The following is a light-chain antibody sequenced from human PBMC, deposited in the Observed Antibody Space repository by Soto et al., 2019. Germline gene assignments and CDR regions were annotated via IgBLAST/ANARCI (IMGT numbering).Light chain of an antibody. V-gene: IGKV3-15*01. Sequence: EIVMTQSPGTLSVSPGERATLSCRASQSVSGNLAWYQQKPGQAPRLLISGASTRAAGISDRFRGSGSGTEFTLTISSLRSEDSAVYYCQQYNNWPRTFGQGTKVDIK. J-gene: IGKJ1*01. CDR2: GAS. CDR1: QSVSGN. CDR3: QQYNNWPRT.